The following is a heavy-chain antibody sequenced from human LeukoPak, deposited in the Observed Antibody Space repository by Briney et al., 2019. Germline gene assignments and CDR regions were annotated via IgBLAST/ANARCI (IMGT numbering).Heavy chain of an antibody. CDR2: ISGSGGST. V-gene: IGHV3-23*01. J-gene: IGHJ4*02. CDR3: AKDNDFWSGYFDY. D-gene: IGHD3-3*01. CDR1: GFTFSSYA. Sequence: GGSLRLSCAASGFTFSSYAMSWVRQAPGKGLEWVSAISGSGGSTYYADSVKGRFTISRDNSKNTLYLQMNSLRPEDTAVYYCAKDNDFWSGYFDYWGQGTLVTVSS.